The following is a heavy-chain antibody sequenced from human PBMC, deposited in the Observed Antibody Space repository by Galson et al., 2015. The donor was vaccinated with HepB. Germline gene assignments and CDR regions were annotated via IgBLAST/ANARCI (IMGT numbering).Heavy chain of an antibody. CDR3: ASQGAIFGVVIIRVDAFDI. J-gene: IGHJ3*02. V-gene: IGHV3-48*01. Sequence: SLRLSCAASGFTFSSYSMNWVRQAPGKGLEWVSYISSSSSTIYYADSVKGRFTISRDNAKNSLYLQMNSLRAEDTAVYYCASQGAIFGVVIIRVDAFDIWGQGTMVTVSS. D-gene: IGHD3-3*01. CDR1: GFTFSSYS. CDR2: ISSSSSTI.